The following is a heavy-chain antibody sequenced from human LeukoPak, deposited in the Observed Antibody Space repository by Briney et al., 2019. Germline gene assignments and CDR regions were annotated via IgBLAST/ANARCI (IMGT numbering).Heavy chain of an antibody. Sequence: PSETLSLTCTVSGGSISSYYWSWIRQPPGKGLEWIGYIYYSGSTNYNPSLKSRVTISVDTSKNQFSLKLSSVTAADTAVYYCARNKVVVSWFDPWGQGTLVTVSS. CDR2: IYYSGST. D-gene: IGHD3-22*01. V-gene: IGHV4-59*08. CDR3: ARNKVVVSWFDP. J-gene: IGHJ5*02. CDR1: GGSISSYY.